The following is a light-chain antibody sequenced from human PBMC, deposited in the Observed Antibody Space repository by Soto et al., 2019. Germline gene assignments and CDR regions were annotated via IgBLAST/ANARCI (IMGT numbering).Light chain of an antibody. CDR1: QRVSSN. Sequence: EIVMTQSPATLSVSPGERATLSCRASQRVSSNLAWYQQKPGQAPRLLIYDASTRATGIPDRFSGSGSGTEFTLTISSLQSEDFAVYYCQQYDNWPPWTFGQGTKVEIK. J-gene: IGKJ1*01. CDR2: DAS. CDR3: QQYDNWPPWT. V-gene: IGKV3-15*01.